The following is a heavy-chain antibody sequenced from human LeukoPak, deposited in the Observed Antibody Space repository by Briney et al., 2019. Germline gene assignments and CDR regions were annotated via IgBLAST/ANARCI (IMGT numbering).Heavy chain of an antibody. CDR3: ARAYVYCSGGSRYPNFDY. J-gene: IGHJ4*02. CDR1: GYTLTELS. V-gene: IGHV1-24*01. CDR2: FDPEDGET. D-gene: IGHD2-15*01. Sequence: GASVKVSCKVSGYTLTELSMHWVRQAPGKGLEWMGGFDPEDGETIYAQKFQGRVTMTRNTSISTAYMELSSLRSEDTAVYYCARAYVYCSGGSRYPNFDYWGQGTLVTVSS.